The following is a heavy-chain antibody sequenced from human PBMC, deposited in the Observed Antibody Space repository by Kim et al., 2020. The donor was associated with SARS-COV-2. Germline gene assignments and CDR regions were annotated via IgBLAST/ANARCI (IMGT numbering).Heavy chain of an antibody. CDR3: ARGGRHSGTYYYWYFAL. CDR1: GFTFSDYY. J-gene: IGHJ2*01. Sequence: GGSLRLSCADSGFTFSDYYMNWIRQAPGKGLEWVSYINSDSSYTNYADSVKGRFTISRDNAKNSLYLQVNSLRAEDTAVYYCARGGRHSGTYYYWYFALWGRGTLVTVSS. D-gene: IGHD1-26*01. V-gene: IGHV3-11*05. CDR2: INSDSSYT.